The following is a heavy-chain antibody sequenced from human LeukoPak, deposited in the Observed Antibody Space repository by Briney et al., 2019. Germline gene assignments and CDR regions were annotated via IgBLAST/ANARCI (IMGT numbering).Heavy chain of an antibody. CDR1: GFTFSSYA. J-gene: IGHJ4*02. CDR2: ISSSSSTI. CDR3: ARWELGFDY. Sequence: GGSLRLSCAASGFTFSSYAMNWVRQAPGKGLEWVSYISSSSSTIYYADSVKGRFTISRDNAKNSLYLQMNSLRAEDTAVYYCARWELGFDYWGQGTLVTVSS. D-gene: IGHD1-26*01. V-gene: IGHV3-48*04.